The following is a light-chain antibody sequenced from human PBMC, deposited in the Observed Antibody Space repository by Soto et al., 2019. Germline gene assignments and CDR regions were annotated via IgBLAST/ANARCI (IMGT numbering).Light chain of an antibody. CDR2: EGT. J-gene: IGLJ1*01. CDR3: CSYASSSSYA. CDR1: TSDVGGYNL. Sequence: QSALTQPASVSGSPGQSITISCSGTTSDVGGYNLVSWYQQHTAKAPKLLIYEGTQRPSGVSSRFSGSKSGNTASLTISGLQAEDEADYYCCSYASSSSYAFGTGTKAPS. V-gene: IGLV2-23*01.